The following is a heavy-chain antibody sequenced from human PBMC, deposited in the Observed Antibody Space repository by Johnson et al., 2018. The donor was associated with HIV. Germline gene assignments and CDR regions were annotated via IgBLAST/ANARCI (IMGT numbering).Heavy chain of an antibody. J-gene: IGHJ3*02. CDR2: IYSGGTT. Sequence: VQLVESGGALVQPGGSLRLSCAASGLTFDDYTMHWVRQAPGKGLEWVSIIYSGGTTHYADSVKGRFTISRDNAKNSLYLQMNSLRAEDTAVYYCARDWGTRGWDDAFDIWGQGTMVTVSS. D-gene: IGHD3-16*01. CDR3: ARDWGTRGWDDAFDI. V-gene: IGHV3-69-1*01. CDR1: GLTFDDYT.